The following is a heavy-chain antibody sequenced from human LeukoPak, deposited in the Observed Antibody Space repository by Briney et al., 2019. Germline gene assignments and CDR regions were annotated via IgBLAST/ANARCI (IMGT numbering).Heavy chain of an antibody. CDR1: GYTLTELS. D-gene: IGHD3-10*01. CDR3: ATAIIIVRRGPSYYYYMDV. Sequence: VASVKVSCKVSGYTLTELSMHWVRQAPGKGLEWMGGFDPEDGETIYAQKFQGRVTMTEDTSTDTAYMELSSLRSEDTAVYYCATAIIIVRRGPSYYYYMDVWGKGTTVTVSS. CDR2: FDPEDGET. J-gene: IGHJ6*03. V-gene: IGHV1-24*01.